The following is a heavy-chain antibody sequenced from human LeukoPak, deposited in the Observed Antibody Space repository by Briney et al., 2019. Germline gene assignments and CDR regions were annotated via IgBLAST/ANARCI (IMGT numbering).Heavy chain of an antibody. Sequence: GGSLRLSCTASGFTFGDYAMSWVRQAPGKGLEWVGFIRSKAYGGTTEYAASVKGRFTFSRDDSKSIAYLQMNSLKTEDTAVYYCTRDYPIAVAGNFDYWGQGTLVTVSS. J-gene: IGHJ4*02. CDR1: GFTFGDYA. D-gene: IGHD6-19*01. CDR2: IRSKAYGGTT. CDR3: TRDYPIAVAGNFDY. V-gene: IGHV3-49*04.